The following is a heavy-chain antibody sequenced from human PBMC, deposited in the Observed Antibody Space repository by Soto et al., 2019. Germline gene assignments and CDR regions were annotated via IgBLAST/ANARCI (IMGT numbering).Heavy chain of an antibody. J-gene: IGHJ4*02. Sequence: SETLSLTCTVSGGSISGYYWSWIRQPPGKGLEWIGYISYSGSPNYNPSLRSRVTISVDTSQNQFSLKLTSVTAADTAVYYCAGGCRSSCKAGFDYWGQGTLVTVSS. D-gene: IGHD2-2*01. CDR1: GGSISGYY. V-gene: IGHV4-59*01. CDR2: ISYSGSP. CDR3: AGGCRSSCKAGFDY.